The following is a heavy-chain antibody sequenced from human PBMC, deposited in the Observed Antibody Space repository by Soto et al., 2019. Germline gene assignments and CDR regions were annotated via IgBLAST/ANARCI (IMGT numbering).Heavy chain of an antibody. CDR3: ARASRIAAQDAFDI. D-gene: IGHD6-25*01. CDR1: GFTVSSNY. J-gene: IGHJ3*02. V-gene: IGHV3-53*04. Sequence: GGSLRLSCAASGFTVSSNYMSWVRQAPGKGLEWVTVIYSGGSTYYADSVKGRFNISRHNSKNTLYLQMNSLRAEDTAVYYCARASRIAAQDAFDIWGQGTMVTVSS. CDR2: IYSGGST.